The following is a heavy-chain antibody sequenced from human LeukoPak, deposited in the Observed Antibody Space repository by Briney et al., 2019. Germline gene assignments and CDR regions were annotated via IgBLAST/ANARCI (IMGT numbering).Heavy chain of an antibody. V-gene: IGHV1-2*02. CDR1: GYTFTGYY. D-gene: IGHD3-10*01. CDR3: ARDRDYYGSGSYYVYAS. Sequence: ASVKVPCKASGYTFTGYYMHWVRQAPGQGLEWMGWINPNSGGTNYAQKFQGRVTMTRDTSISTAYMELSRLRSDDTAVYYCARDRDYYGSGSYYVYASWGQGTLVTVSS. CDR2: INPNSGGT. J-gene: IGHJ4*02.